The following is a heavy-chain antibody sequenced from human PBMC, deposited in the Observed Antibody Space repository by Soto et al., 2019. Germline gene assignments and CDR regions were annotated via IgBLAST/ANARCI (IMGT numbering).Heavy chain of an antibody. CDR3: ARSHFPLDPLDF. D-gene: IGHD3-9*01. CDR2: IYSGGST. CDR1: GFSVSSKY. Sequence: GGSLRLSCAASGFSVSSKYMTWVRQAPGKGLEWVSIIYSGGSTYYAASVEGRFTISRDNSQNTLYLQMNSLRAEDTAMYYCARSHFPLDPLDFWGQGTLVTVSS. J-gene: IGHJ4*02. V-gene: IGHV3-53*01.